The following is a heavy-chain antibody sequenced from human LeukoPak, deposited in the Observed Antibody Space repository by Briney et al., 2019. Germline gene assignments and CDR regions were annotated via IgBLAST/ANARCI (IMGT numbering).Heavy chain of an antibody. V-gene: IGHV1-69*05. J-gene: IGHJ4*02. Sequence: ASVKVSCEASGGTFSSYAISWVRQAPGQGLEWMGGIIPIFGTANYAQKFQGRVTITTDESTSTAYMELSSLRSEDTAVYYCARGSIFGVVIDHFDYWGQGTLVTVSS. D-gene: IGHD3-3*01. CDR2: IIPIFGTA. CDR1: GGTFSSYA. CDR3: ARGSIFGVVIDHFDY.